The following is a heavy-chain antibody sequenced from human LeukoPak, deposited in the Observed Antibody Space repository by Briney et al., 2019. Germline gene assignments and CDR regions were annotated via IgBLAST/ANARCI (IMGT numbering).Heavy chain of an antibody. V-gene: IGHV4-59*01. CDR1: GGSISSYY. J-gene: IGHJ4*02. CDR2: IYYSGCT. CDR3: ARVILWSWALFDY. D-gene: IGHD3-10*01. Sequence: TSETLSLTCTVSGGSISSYYWSWIRQPPGKGLEWIGYIYYSGCTNYNPSLKSRVTISVDTSKNQFSLKLSSVTAADTAVYYCARVILWSWALFDYWGQGTLVTVSS.